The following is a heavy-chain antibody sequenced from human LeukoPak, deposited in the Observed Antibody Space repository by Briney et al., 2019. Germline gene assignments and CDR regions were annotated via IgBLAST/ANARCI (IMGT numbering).Heavy chain of an antibody. V-gene: IGHV3-74*03. CDR2: INSDGYSI. Sequence: GGSLRLSCAASGFTFSGYWMHWVRQAPGKGLGWVSRINSDGYSITYADSVKGRFTISRDNAKNTLYLQMNSLIAEDTAVYFCTRAGYSSGFDSWGPGTLVTVSS. J-gene: IGHJ5*01. CDR1: GFTFSGYW. D-gene: IGHD6-19*01. CDR3: TRAGYSSGFDS.